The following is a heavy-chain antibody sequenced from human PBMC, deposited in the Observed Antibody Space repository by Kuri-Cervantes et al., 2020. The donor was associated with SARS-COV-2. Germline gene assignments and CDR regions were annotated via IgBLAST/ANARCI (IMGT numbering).Heavy chain of an antibody. CDR1: GYTFTSYG. CDR3: ASKKFSGTLSAFDY. V-gene: IGHV1-18*01. Sequence: ASVKVSCKASGYTFTSYGISWVRQAPGQGLEWMGWISAYNGNTNYAQKLQGRVTMTTDTSTSTAYMELSSLRSEDTAVYYCASKKFSGTLSAFDYWGQGTLVTVSS. CDR2: ISAYNGNT. D-gene: IGHD1-26*01. J-gene: IGHJ4*02.